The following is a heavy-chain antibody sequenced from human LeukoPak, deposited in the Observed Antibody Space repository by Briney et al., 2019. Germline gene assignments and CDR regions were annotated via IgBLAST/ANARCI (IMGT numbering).Heavy chain of an antibody. CDR2: ISAYNGNT. CDR3: ARSPRHYYDSSGYYWGFDY. J-gene: IGHJ4*02. CDR1: GYTFTSYG. Sequence: ASVKVSCKASGYTFTSYGISWVRQAPGQGLEWMGWISAYNGNTNYAQKLQSRVTMTTDTSTSTAYMELRSLRSDDTAVYYCARSPRHYYDSSGYYWGFDYWGQGTLVTVSS. D-gene: IGHD3-22*01. V-gene: IGHV1-18*01.